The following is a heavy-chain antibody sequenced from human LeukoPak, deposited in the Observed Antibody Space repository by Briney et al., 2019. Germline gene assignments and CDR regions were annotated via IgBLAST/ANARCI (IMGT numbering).Heavy chain of an antibody. CDR1: GYSFNTYW. J-gene: IGHJ4*02. Sequence: GESLKISCRGSGYSFNTYWIGWVRQMPGKGLEWMGIIYPGDSDTRYSPSFRGQVTMSADKSINTAYLQWSSPKASDTAMYFCARRQGCSTSSCPPDSWGQGTLVTVSS. CDR2: IYPGDSDT. D-gene: IGHD2-2*01. CDR3: ARRQGCSTSSCPPDS. V-gene: IGHV5-51*01.